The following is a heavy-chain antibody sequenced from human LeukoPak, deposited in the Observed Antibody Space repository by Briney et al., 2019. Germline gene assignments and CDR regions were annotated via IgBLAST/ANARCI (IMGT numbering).Heavy chain of an antibody. Sequence: SETLSLTCAVYGGSFSGYYWSWIRQPPGKGPEWIGEINHSGSTNYNPSLKSRVTISVDTSKNQFSLKLSSVTAADTAVYYCARTHYGGNEHFQHWGQGTLVTVSS. CDR3: ARTHYGGNEHFQH. D-gene: IGHD4-23*01. CDR1: GGSFSGYY. J-gene: IGHJ1*01. CDR2: INHSGST. V-gene: IGHV4-34*01.